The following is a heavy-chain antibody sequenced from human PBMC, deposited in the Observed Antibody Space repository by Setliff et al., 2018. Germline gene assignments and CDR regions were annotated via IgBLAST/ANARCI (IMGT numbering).Heavy chain of an antibody. D-gene: IGHD5-18*01. J-gene: IGHJ4*02. CDR3: ARNIGMGQRDYFDY. CDR2: IVPVFGTR. CDR1: GGTFNTYA. V-gene: IGHV1-69*13. Sequence: SVKVSCKASGGTFNTYAINWVRQAPGQGLAWMGGIVPVFGTRNYAQKFQGRVTFSADDSANTAYMELTSLTSEDTAVYYCARNIGMGQRDYFDYWGQGTLVNVSS.